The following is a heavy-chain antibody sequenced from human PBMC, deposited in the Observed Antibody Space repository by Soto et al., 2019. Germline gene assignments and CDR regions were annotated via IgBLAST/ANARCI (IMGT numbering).Heavy chain of an antibody. J-gene: IGHJ5*02. D-gene: IGHD2-15*01. CDR2: IYYSGST. V-gene: IGHV4-59*02. Sequence: SETLSLTCTVSGGSVNSYYWSWIRQPPGKGLEWIGYIYYSGSTNYNPSLKSRVTISVDTSKNQFSLKLSSVTAADTAVYYCARANGRGYCSGGSCSTGTWFDPWGQGTLVTVSS. CDR3: ARANGRGYCSGGSCSTGTWFDP. CDR1: GGSVNSYY.